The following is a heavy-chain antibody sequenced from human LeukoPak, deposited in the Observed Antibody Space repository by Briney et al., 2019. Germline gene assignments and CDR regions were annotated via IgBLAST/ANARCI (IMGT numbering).Heavy chain of an antibody. CDR3: AGIMVRGVNPLGY. J-gene: IGHJ4*02. V-gene: IGHV7-4-1*02. CDR2: INTNTGNP. D-gene: IGHD3-10*01. CDR1: GYTFTDYA. Sequence: ASVKVSCKASGYTFTDYAVNWVRQAPGQGLEWMGWINTNTGNPTYAQGFTGRFVFSLDTSVSTAYLQISSLKAEDTAVYYCAGIMVRGVNPLGYWGQGTLVTVSS.